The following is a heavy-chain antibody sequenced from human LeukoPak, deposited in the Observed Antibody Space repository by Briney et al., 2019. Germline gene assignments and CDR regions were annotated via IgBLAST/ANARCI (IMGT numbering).Heavy chain of an antibody. D-gene: IGHD3-3*01. Sequence: GASVKVSCKVSGYTLTELSMHWVRQAPGKGLEWMGGFDPEDGETIYAQKFQGRVTMTEDTSTDTAYMELSSLRSEDTAVYYCATKYDFWSPWDYWGQGTLVTVSS. J-gene: IGHJ4*02. CDR2: FDPEDGET. V-gene: IGHV1-24*01. CDR1: GYTLTELS. CDR3: ATKYDFWSPWDY.